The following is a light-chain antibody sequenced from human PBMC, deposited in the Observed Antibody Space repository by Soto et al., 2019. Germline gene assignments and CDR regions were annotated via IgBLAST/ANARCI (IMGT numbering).Light chain of an antibody. CDR1: SSNIGNNF. CDR2: DND. Sequence: QSVLTQPPSVSAAPGQKVTISCSGSSSNIGNNFLSWYQQLPGTAPKLLIYDNDKRPSGIPDRFSGSKSGTSATLGITGLQTGDEADYYCGTWDSSLSAGVFGGGTKLTVL. J-gene: IGLJ3*02. V-gene: IGLV1-51*01. CDR3: GTWDSSLSAGV.